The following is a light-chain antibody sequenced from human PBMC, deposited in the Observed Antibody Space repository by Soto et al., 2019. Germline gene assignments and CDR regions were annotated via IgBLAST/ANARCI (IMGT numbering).Light chain of an antibody. V-gene: IGKV3D-15*01. CDR2: GAS. CDR3: QQYNNWPLT. Sequence: EIVMTQSPVTLSVSPGERATLSCRASQSVSDNLAWYQQNPGQAPRLLFYGASTRATDIPVRFSGRGSGTEFTLTISSLQSEDFAVYYCQQYNNWPLTFGGGTKVDIK. J-gene: IGKJ4*01. CDR1: QSVSDN.